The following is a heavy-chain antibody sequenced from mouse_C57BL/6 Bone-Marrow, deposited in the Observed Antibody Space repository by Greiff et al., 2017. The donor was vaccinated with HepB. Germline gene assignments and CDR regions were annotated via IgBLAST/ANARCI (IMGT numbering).Heavy chain of an antibody. CDR2: IDPENGDT. Sequence: VQLQQSGAELVRPGASVKLSCTASGFNIKDDYMHWVKQRPEQGLEWIGWIDPENGDTEYASKFQGKAPITADTSSNTAYLQLSSLTSEDTAVYYCTTGYDYDEGYFDVWGTGTTVTVSS. CDR3: TTGYDYDEGYFDV. J-gene: IGHJ1*03. CDR1: GFNIKDDY. V-gene: IGHV14-4*01. D-gene: IGHD2-4*01.